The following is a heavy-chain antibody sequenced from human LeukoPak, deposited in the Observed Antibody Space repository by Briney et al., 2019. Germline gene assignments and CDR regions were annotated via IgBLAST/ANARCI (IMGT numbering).Heavy chain of an antibody. CDR1: GGTFSSYA. CDR3: ARTDIVLRDIPPHNWFDP. CDR2: ISAYNGNT. Sequence: RASVKVSCKASGGTFSSYAISWVRPAPGQGLEWMGWISAYNGNTNYAQKLQGRVTMTTDTSTSTAYMELRSLRSDDTAVYYCARTDIVLRDIPPHNWFDPWGQGTLVTVSS. D-gene: IGHD2-8*01. V-gene: IGHV1-18*01. J-gene: IGHJ5*02.